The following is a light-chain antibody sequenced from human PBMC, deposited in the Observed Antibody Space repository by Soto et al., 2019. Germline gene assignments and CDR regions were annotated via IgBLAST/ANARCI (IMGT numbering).Light chain of an antibody. V-gene: IGKV1-27*01. CDR2: AAS. J-gene: IGKJ1*01. CDR1: QDISNY. CDR3: QNYNGAPWT. Sequence: DIQLTQSPSSLSASAGDRLTITCRASQDISNYLVWYQQRPGEVPKLLVYAASTLQSGVPPRFSGSGSGTDFTLTISSLQPEDVATYYCQNYNGAPWTFGQGTKVEIK.